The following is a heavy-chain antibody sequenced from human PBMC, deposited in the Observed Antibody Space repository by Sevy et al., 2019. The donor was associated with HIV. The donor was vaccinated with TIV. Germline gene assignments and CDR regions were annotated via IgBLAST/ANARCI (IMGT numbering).Heavy chain of an antibody. CDR2: ISYDGSNK. CDR1: GFTFSSYA. CDR3: ARSPGYYDFWSGYYTDYYYGMDV. J-gene: IGHJ6*02. Sequence: GGSLRLSCAASGFTFSSYAMHWVRQAPGKGLEWVAVISYDGSNKYYADSVKGRFTISRDNSKNTLYLQMNSLRAEETAVYYCARSPGYYDFWSGYYTDYYYGMDVWGQGTTVTVSS. V-gene: IGHV3-30-3*01. D-gene: IGHD3-3*01.